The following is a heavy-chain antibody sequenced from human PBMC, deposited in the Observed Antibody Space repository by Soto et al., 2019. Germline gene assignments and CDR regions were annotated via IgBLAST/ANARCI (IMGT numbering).Heavy chain of an antibody. D-gene: IGHD6-13*01. J-gene: IGHJ4*02. CDR2: INAGNGNT. Sequence: ASVKVSCKASGYTFTSYAMHWVRQAPGQRLEWMGWINAGNGNTKYSQKFQGRVTITRDTSASTAYMELSSLRSEDTAVYYCARPSLYSSSWYQFDYWGQGTPVTVSS. CDR3: ARPSLYSSSWYQFDY. V-gene: IGHV1-3*01. CDR1: GYTFTSYA.